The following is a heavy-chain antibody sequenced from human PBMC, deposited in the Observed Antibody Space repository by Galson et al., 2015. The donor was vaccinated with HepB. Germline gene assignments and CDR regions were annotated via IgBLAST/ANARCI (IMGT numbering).Heavy chain of an antibody. CDR1: GFTFSSYS. CDR3: ARVRSVAGYYYGMDV. D-gene: IGHD6-19*01. J-gene: IGHJ6*02. Sequence: SLRLSCAASGFTFSSYSMNWVRQAPGKGLEWVSYISSSSSTIYYADSVKGRFTISRDNAKNSLYLQMNSLRAEDTAVYYCARVRSVAGYYYGMDVWGQGTTVTVSS. V-gene: IGHV3-48*01. CDR2: ISSSSSTI.